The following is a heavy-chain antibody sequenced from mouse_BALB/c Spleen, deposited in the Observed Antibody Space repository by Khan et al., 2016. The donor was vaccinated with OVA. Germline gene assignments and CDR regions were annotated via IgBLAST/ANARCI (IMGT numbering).Heavy chain of an antibody. J-gene: IGHJ3*01. CDR1: GYTFTNYV. Sequence: VQLQQSGPELVEPGASVKMSCKASGYTFTNYVMHWVKQKPGQGLEWIGYINPYNAGTRYNEKFKGQATLTSDISSNTAYMELSSLTSEDSAVYYCAREASSWDFSFPYWGQGTLVTVSA. D-gene: IGHD4-1*01. V-gene: IGHV1S136*01. CDR3: AREASSWDFSFPY. CDR2: INPYNAGT.